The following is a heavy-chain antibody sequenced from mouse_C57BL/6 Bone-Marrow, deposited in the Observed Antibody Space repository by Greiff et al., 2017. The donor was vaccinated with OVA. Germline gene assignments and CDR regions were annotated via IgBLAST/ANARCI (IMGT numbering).Heavy chain of an antibody. Sequence: EVKLVESGGDLVKPGGSLKLSCAASGFTFSSYGMSWVRQTPDKRLEWVATISSGGSYTYYPDSVQGRFTITRDNAKNPLYQQMSSLKAAGAAMSFSARRGLPAWFAYWGQGTLVTVSA. J-gene: IGHJ3*01. CDR3: ARRGLPAWFAY. V-gene: IGHV5-6*01. CDR1: GFTFSSYG. D-gene: IGHD2-4*01. CDR2: ISSGGSYT.